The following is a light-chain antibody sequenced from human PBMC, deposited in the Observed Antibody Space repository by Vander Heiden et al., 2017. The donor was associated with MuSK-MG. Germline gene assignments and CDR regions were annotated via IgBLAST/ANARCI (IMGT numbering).Light chain of an antibody. CDR3: QGRDGDSDQVV. CDR2: DDR. Sequence: SYVLAQPPSVSVAPGQTARITVGAVNLSRKSVHWYQQQAGRAPVSVLTDDRQRPSGIPERSSGSNSGNSDAALLTIGRVEDGDEADYYCQGRDGDSDQVVFGGGTKLIVL. V-gene: IGLV3-21*02. CDR1: NLSRKS. J-gene: IGLJ2*01.